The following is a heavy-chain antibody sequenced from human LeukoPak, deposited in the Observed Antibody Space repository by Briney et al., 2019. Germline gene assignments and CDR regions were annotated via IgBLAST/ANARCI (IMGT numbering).Heavy chain of an antibody. V-gene: IGHV3-23*01. CDR1: GLTFNNYV. D-gene: IGHD6-13*01. J-gene: IGHJ4*02. CDR2: ISGSGTTT. CDR3: AKHVASTWLFDY. Sequence: PGGSLRLSCAASGLTFNNYVMTWVRQAPGKGLEWVSVISGSGTTTYYADSLKGRFTISRDNSKNTLYLEMKSLRAEDTAVYYCAKHVASTWLFDYWGQGTLVTVSS.